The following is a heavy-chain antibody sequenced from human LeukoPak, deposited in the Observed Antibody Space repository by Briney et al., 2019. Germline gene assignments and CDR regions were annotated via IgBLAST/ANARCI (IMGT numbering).Heavy chain of an antibody. CDR2: MNPNSGNT. V-gene: IGHV1-8*03. CDR3: ARSPPFGANWFDP. Sequence: ASVKVSCKASGYTFTGYEINWVRQATGQGLEWMGWMNPNSGNTGYAQKFQGRVTITRNTSISTAYMELSSLRSEDTAVYYCARSPPFGANWFDPWGQGTLVTVSS. D-gene: IGHD3-16*01. CDR1: GYTFTGYE. J-gene: IGHJ5*02.